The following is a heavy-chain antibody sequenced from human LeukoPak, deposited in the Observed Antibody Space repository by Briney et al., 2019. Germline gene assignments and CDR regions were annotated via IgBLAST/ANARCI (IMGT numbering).Heavy chain of an antibody. CDR1: GFTFSSYA. V-gene: IGHV3-23*01. CDR3: AKSTGSYRYPFDY. CDR2: ISGSGGST. D-gene: IGHD3-16*02. J-gene: IGHJ4*02. Sequence: PGRSLRLSCAASGFTFSSYAMHWVRQAPGKGLEWVSAISGSGGSTYYADSVKGRFTISRDNSKNTLYLQMNSLRAEDTAVYYCAKSTGSYRYPFDYWGQGTLVTVSS.